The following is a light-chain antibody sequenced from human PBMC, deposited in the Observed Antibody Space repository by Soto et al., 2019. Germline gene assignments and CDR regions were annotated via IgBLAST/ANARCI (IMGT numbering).Light chain of an antibody. V-gene: IGKV3-11*01. Sequence: EIVLTQSPATLSLSPGERATLSCRASQSVSSNLAWYQQKPGQAPRLLIYDASNSATGIPARFSGSGSGTDFTLTISSLEPEDFAIYYCQHHNNWPRTFGQGTKVEVK. CDR2: DAS. CDR3: QHHNNWPRT. CDR1: QSVSSN. J-gene: IGKJ1*01.